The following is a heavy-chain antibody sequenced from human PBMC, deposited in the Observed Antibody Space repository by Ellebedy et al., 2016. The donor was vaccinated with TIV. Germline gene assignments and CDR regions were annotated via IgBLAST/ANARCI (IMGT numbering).Heavy chain of an antibody. V-gene: IGHV3-74*01. D-gene: IGHD4-11*01. Sequence: GGSLRLSXVASGFTFGRYWMHWVRQAPGNKLVWVSRIKSDGSGTTYADSVKGRFTTSRDNARNTLYLQMNSLRGEDTAVYFCARDRGDDSISGHWGQGTLVTVSS. J-gene: IGHJ4*02. CDR2: IKSDGSGT. CDR3: ARDRGDDSISGH. CDR1: GFTFGRYW.